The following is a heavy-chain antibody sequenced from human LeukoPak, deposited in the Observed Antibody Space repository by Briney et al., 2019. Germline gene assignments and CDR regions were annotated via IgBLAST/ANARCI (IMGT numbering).Heavy chain of an antibody. Sequence: SETLSLTCTVSGGSINGGNYYWTWLRQPAGKGLEWIGRISPSGSTNHNPSLTSRVTISVDTSKNQFSLKLSSVTAADTAVYYCARVGWELLEYFDYWGQGTLVTVSS. J-gene: IGHJ4*02. V-gene: IGHV4-61*02. CDR2: ISPSGST. CDR1: GGSINGGNYY. D-gene: IGHD1-26*01. CDR3: ARVGWELLEYFDY.